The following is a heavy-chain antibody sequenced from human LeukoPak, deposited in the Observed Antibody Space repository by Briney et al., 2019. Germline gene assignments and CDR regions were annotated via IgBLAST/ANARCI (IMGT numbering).Heavy chain of an antibody. CDR1: GFTFSRYS. CDR3: ARGQTSATRHSDY. Sequence: PGGSLRLSCEASGFTFSRYSMAWVRQAPGKGLEWVSIISDDSSDTHYSDSLKGRFTISIDNSWKTLSLQMNSLRVEDTAVYYCARGQTSATRHSDYWGHRAVVTVSS. J-gene: IGHJ4*01. CDR2: ISDDSSDT. V-gene: IGHV3-23*01.